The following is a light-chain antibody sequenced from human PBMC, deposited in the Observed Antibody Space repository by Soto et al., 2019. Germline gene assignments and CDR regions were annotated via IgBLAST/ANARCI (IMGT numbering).Light chain of an antibody. CDR3: NSYTSSSTYV. J-gene: IGLJ1*01. CDR2: DVS. Sequence: QSALTQPASVSGSPGQSITISCTATSSDVGGYNYVSWYQQHPGKAPKLMIYDVSNRPSGISNRFSGSKSGNTASLTISGLQAEDEADYYCNSYTSSSTYVFGTGTKLTVL. CDR1: SSDVGGYNY. V-gene: IGLV2-14*01.